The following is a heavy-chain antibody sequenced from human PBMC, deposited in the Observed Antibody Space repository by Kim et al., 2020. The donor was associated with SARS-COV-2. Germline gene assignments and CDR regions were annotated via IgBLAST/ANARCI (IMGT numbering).Heavy chain of an antibody. CDR2: INHSGRT. CDR1: GESFSGYY. J-gene: IGHJ4*02. D-gene: IGHD2-2*01. V-gene: IGHV4-34*01. Sequence: SETLSLTCAVYGESFSGYYWSWIRQPPGKGLEWIGEINHSGRTNYNPSLKSRVTVSVDTSKKQFFLKLSSVTAADTAVYYCAREVEGGVYWGQGTLVTVSS. CDR3: AREVEGGVY.